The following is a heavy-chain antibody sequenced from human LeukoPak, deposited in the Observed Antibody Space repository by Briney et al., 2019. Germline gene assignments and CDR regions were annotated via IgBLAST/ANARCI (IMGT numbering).Heavy chain of an antibody. J-gene: IGHJ4*02. D-gene: IGHD4-17*01. CDR2: IYYSGST. V-gene: IGHV4-59*12. CDR3: ARLGLDYGDDVSDY. CDR1: GGSISGYY. Sequence: SETLSLTCTVSGGSISGYYWSWIRQPPGKGLEWIGEIYYSGSTNYNPSLKSRVTISVDTSKNQFSLKLSSVTAADTAVYYCARLGLDYGDDVSDYWGQGPLVTLSS.